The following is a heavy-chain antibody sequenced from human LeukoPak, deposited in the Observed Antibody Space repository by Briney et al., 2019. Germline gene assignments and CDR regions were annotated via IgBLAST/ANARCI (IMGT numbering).Heavy chain of an antibody. CDR1: GGSISSYY. CDR3: ARHSSWYYFDY. CDR2: IYYSGST. Sequence: SETLSLTCTVSGGSISSYYWSWIRQPPGKGLEWIGYIYYSGSTNYNPSLKSRVTISVDMSKNQFSLNLSSVTAADTAVYYCARHSSWYYFDYWGQGTPVTVSS. D-gene: IGHD6-13*01. J-gene: IGHJ4*02. V-gene: IGHV4-59*08.